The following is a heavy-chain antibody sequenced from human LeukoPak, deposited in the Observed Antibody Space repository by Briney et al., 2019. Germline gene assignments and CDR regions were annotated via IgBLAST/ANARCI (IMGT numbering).Heavy chain of an antibody. CDR3: ARGVLELRQIDY. D-gene: IGHD1-7*01. Sequence: SQTLSLTCTVSGGSISSGSYYWSWIRQPAGKGLEWIGRIYTSGSTNYNPSLKSRVTISVDTSKNQFSLKLSSVTAADTAVYYCARGVLELRQIDYWGQGTLVTVSS. V-gene: IGHV4-61*02. CDR1: GGSISSGSYY. J-gene: IGHJ4*02. CDR2: IYTSGST.